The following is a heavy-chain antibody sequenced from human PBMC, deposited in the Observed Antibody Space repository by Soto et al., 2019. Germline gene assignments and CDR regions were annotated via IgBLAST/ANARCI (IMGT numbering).Heavy chain of an antibody. CDR2: ISWDGGST. V-gene: IGHV3-43*01. CDR3: AKDSSGFDY. Sequence: GGSLRLSCAASGFTFDDYTMHWVRQAPGKGLEWVSLISWDGGSTYYADSVKGRFTISRDNSKNSLYLQMNSLRTEDPALYYCAKDSSGFDYWGQGTLVTVSS. J-gene: IGHJ4*02. CDR1: GFTFDDYT. D-gene: IGHD6-19*01.